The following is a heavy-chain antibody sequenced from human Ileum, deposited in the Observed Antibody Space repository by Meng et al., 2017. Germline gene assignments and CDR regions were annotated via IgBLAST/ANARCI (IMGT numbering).Heavy chain of an antibody. Sequence: SGPTLVKPTQILTLTCTFSGFSLSTGGEAVGWIRQPPGKALEWLALIYWDDDKRYSPSLKSRLTITKDTSKNQVVLTMTNMDPVDTATYYCAHRRGVAGGKYNWFDPWGQGTLVTVSS. CDR1: GFSLSTGGEA. CDR2: IYWDDDK. D-gene: IGHD6-19*01. V-gene: IGHV2-5*02. CDR3: AHRRGVAGGKYNWFDP. J-gene: IGHJ5*02.